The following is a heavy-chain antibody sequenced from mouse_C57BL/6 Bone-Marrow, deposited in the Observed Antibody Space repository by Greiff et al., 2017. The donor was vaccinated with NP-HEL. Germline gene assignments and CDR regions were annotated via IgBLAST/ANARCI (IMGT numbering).Heavy chain of an antibody. V-gene: IGHV5-9*01. CDR2: ISGGGGNT. Sequence: EVHLVESGGGLVKPGGSLKLSCAASGFTFSSYTMSWVRQTPEKRLEWVATISGGGGNTYYPDSVKGRFTIARDNAKNALYLQMSSLRSEDTALYYGARAYYSNYGFDYWGQGTTLTVSS. J-gene: IGHJ2*01. CDR1: GFTFSSYT. D-gene: IGHD2-5*01. CDR3: ARAYYSNYGFDY.